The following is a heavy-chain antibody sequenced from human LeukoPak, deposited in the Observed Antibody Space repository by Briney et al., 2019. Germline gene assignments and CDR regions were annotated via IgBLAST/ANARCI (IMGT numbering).Heavy chain of an antibody. CDR1: VGSNRSSYYY. D-gene: IGHD3-16*01. CDR3: ARYYEP. J-gene: IGHJ5*02. V-gene: IGHV4-39*01. CDR2: IYDSERT. Sequence: PSETLSLTCTVSVGSNRSSYYYGGWSRQPPGKGLEWIGRIYDSERTHYNPSRQSQVTISVDPAQNPYSLKLNSVTAPDTAVSYSARYYEPWGQGTLVTVSS.